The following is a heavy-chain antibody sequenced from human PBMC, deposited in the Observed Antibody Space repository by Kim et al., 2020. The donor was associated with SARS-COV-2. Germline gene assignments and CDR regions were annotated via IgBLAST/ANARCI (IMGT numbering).Heavy chain of an antibody. CDR1: GFTFISYA. V-gene: IGHV3-48*02. D-gene: IGHD6-13*01. J-gene: IGHJ4*02. CDR2: ISSSSGKI. Sequence: GGYLRLSCAASGFTFISYAINWVRQAPGKGLEWVSYISSSSGKIDYADSVKGRFTISRDNAKNSLYLQMNSLRDEDTAVYYCARDRSFGSTLYYYFDYWGQGALVTVSS. CDR3: ARDRSFGSTLYYYFDY.